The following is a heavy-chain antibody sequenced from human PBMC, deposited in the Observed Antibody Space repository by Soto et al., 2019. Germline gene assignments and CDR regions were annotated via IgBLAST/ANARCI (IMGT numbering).Heavy chain of an antibody. J-gene: IGHJ4*02. D-gene: IGHD3-9*01. Sequence: QLQLQESGPGLVKPSEALSLTCTVSGGSISSSNYYWGWIRQPPGKGLEWIGSIYYSGSTYYNPSLKSRVTISIAKSKTQFSLKLSSLTAADTAVYYCARLEGLATISYYFDFWGQGTLVTVSS. V-gene: IGHV4-39*01. CDR1: GGSISSSNYY. CDR3: ARLEGLATISYYFDF. CDR2: IYYSGST.